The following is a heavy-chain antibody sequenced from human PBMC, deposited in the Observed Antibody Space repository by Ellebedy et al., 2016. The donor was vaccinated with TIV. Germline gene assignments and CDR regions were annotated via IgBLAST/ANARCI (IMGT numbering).Heavy chain of an antibody. CDR1: GFTFTSYA. CDR2: INNSGMRT. V-gene: IGHV3-23*01. D-gene: IGHD3-10*01. CDR3: VSGGFGNLSYYFDY. J-gene: IGHJ4*02. Sequence: PGGSLRLSCAASGFTFTSYAMSWVRQAPGKGLEWVSTINNSGMRTYYADSVKGRFTISRDNSKNTLYLQMSSLRAEDMAVYYCVSGGFGNLSYYFDYWGQGTLVTVSS.